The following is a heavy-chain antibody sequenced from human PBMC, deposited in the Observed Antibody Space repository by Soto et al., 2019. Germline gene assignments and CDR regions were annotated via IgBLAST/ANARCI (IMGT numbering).Heavy chain of an antibody. D-gene: IGHD6-13*01. CDR1: GYTFTGYY. CDR3: ARVRQLGNFDY. Sequence: GASVKVSCKASGYTFTGYYMHWVRQAPGQGLEWMGWINPNSGGTNYAQKYQGWVTMTRDTSISAAYMELSRLRSDDTAVYYCARVRQLGNFDYWGQGTLVTVSS. V-gene: IGHV1-2*04. CDR2: INPNSGGT. J-gene: IGHJ4*02.